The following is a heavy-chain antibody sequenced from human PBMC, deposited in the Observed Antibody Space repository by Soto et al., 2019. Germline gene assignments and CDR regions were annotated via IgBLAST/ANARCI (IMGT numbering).Heavy chain of an antibody. Sequence: QVHLVESGGGVVLPGRSLRLSCAPSGFTFSSHAIHWVRQAPGKGLEWVAAISYDGNNKYYADSVKGRFTISRDNSKNTMYLQMNSLRAEDTAVFYCASASITFWSGFEYWCQGTLITVSS. J-gene: IGHJ4*02. CDR1: GFTFSSHA. CDR2: ISYDGNNK. CDR3: ASASITFWSGFEY. V-gene: IGHV3-30-3*01. D-gene: IGHD3-3*01.